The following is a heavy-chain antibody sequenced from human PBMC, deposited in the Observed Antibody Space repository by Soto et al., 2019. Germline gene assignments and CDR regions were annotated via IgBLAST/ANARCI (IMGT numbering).Heavy chain of an antibody. CDR2: IKQDGSEK. V-gene: IGHV3-7*03. J-gene: IGHJ4*02. D-gene: IGHD3-10*01. CDR3: ARYGSGRSTIFYYFAY. Sequence: GGSLRLSCAASGFTFSSYWMSWVRQAPGKGLEWVANIKQDGSEKYYVDSVKGRFTISRDNAKNSLYLQMNSLRAEDTAVYYCARYGSGRSTIFYYFAYWGQGTLVTVSS. CDR1: GFTFSSYW.